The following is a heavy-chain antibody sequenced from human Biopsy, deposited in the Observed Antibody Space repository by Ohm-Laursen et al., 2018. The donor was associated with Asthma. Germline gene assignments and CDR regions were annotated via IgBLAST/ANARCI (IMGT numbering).Heavy chain of an antibody. V-gene: IGHV3-33*01. CDR2: IYYDGSRK. J-gene: IGHJ5*02. D-gene: IGHD3-16*02. CDR1: GFTFSRHA. Sequence: SLRLSCAATGFTFSRHALHWVRQAPGKGLEWVAGIYYDGSRKYYTESVKGRFTISRDNSKNRLYLEMASLRAEDTAVYYCAREKVIESRGFQNWFDPWGQGTLVHVSS. CDR3: AREKVIESRGFQNWFDP.